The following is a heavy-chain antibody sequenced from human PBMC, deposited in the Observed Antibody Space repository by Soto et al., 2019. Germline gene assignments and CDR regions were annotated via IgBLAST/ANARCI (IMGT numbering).Heavy chain of an antibody. Sequence: SETLSLTCTVSGGSISSGGYYWSWIRQHPGKGLEWIGYIYYSGSTYYNPSLKSRVTISVDTSKNQFSLKLSSVTAADTAVYYCARDQGAAAGTFGHFDYWGQGTLVTVSS. D-gene: IGHD6-13*01. CDR1: GGSISSGGYY. V-gene: IGHV4-31*03. J-gene: IGHJ4*02. CDR2: IYYSGST. CDR3: ARDQGAAAGTFGHFDY.